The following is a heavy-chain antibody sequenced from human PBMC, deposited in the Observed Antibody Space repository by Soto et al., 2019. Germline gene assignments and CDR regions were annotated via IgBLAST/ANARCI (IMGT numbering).Heavy chain of an antibody. D-gene: IGHD3-22*01. J-gene: IGHJ5*02. Sequence: QVQLVQSGAEVKKPGSSVKVSCKASGGTFSNYGVNWVRQAPGQGLEWMGGIIPIFGTAKYAQKFQGRVTITADDSTRTAYMELSSLSSEDTAVYYCARDGTLYDSSAYYYLSWGQGTLVTVSS. CDR3: ARDGTLYDSSAYYYLS. CDR1: GGTFSNYG. V-gene: IGHV1-69*01. CDR2: IIPIFGTA.